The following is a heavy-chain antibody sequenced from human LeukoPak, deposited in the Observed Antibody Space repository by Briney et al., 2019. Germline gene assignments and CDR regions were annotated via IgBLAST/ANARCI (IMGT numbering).Heavy chain of an antibody. J-gene: IGHJ4*02. V-gene: IGHV3-74*01. D-gene: IGHD2-21*02. CDR3: AGGAYCGGDRPRDY. CDR2: INSDGSST. Sequence: GGSLRLSCAASGFTFSSYWMHWVRQAPGKGLVWVSRINSDGSSTSYADSVKGRFTISRDNAKNTLYLQMNSLRAEDTAVYYCAGGAYCGGDRPRDYWGQGTLVTVSS. CDR1: GFTFSSYW.